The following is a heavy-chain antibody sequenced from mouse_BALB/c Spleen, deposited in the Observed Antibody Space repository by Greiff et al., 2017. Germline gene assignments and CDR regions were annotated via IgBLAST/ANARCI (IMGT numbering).Heavy chain of an antibody. J-gene: IGHJ3*01. D-gene: IGHD2-14*01. CDR3: ARSGRVPFAY. CDR2: IYPGDGDT. V-gene: IGHV1-80*01. CDR1: GYAFSSYW. Sequence: VQLQQSGAELVRPGSSVKISCKASGYAFSSYWMNWVEQRPGQGLEWIGQIYPGDGDTNYNGKFKGKATLTADKSSSTAYMQLSSLTSEDSAVYFWARSGRVPFAYWGQGTLVTVSA.